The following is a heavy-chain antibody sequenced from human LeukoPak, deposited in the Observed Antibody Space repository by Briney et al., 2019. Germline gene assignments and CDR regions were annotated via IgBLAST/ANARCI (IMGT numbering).Heavy chain of an antibody. CDR3: ARRQGCSSTSCPPDY. Sequence: GAPVKVSCKASGYTFTGYYMHWVRQAPGQGLEWMGWINPNSGGTNYAQKFQGRVTMTRDTSISTAYMELSRLRSDDTAVYYCARRQGCSSTSCPPDYWGQGTLVTVSP. J-gene: IGHJ4*02. CDR2: INPNSGGT. D-gene: IGHD2-2*01. V-gene: IGHV1-2*02. CDR1: GYTFTGYY.